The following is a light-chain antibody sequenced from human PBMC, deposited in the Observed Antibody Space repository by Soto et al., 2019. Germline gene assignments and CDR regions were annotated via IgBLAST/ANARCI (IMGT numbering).Light chain of an antibody. Sequence: EMVMTQSPATLSMSPGERATLSCRASQSVGSSLAWYQQKPGQAPRLLFFGASTRATGIPARFSGSWSGTEFTLTISSLEFGDSAVYYCQQYSNWWTFGQGTKVEIK. CDR1: QSVGSS. V-gene: IGKV3-15*01. J-gene: IGKJ1*01. CDR2: GAS. CDR3: QQYSNWWT.